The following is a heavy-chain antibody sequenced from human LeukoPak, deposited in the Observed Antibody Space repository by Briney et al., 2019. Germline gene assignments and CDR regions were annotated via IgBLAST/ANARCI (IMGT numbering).Heavy chain of an antibody. V-gene: IGHV1-2*02. D-gene: IGHD3-10*01. CDR3: ARELALLWFGTGLGY. CDR2: INPNSGGT. CDR1: GYTFTGYY. J-gene: IGHJ4*02. Sequence: ASVKVSCKASGYTFTGYYMHWVRQAPGQGLEWMGWINPNSGGTNYAQKFQGRVTMTRDTSISTAYMELSRLRSDDTAVYYCARELALLWFGTGLGYWGQGTLVTVSS.